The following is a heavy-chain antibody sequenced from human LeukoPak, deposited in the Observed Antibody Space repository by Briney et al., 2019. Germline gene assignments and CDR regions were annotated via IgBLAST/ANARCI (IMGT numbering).Heavy chain of an antibody. V-gene: IGHV4-38-2*02. CDR1: GYSISNGYY. Sequence: SETLSLTCTVSGYSISNGYYWGWVRQPPGKGLHWIGTIYHDGTTYYNPSLKSRVTMSVDTSKNQFSLNLRSVTAADKAVYYCARSPFFKTRDYYMDVWGNGATVSVSS. J-gene: IGHJ6*03. CDR3: ARSPFFKTRDYYMDV. CDR2: IYHDGTT.